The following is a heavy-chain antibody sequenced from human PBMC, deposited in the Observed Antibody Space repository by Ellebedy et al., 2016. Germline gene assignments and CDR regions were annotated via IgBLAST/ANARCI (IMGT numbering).Heavy chain of an antibody. V-gene: IGHV5-51*01. Sequence: GGSLRLSXKGSGYSFSNYWIGWARQMPGKGLEWMGIFFAGDSDTRYSPFFQGQVTISADKAISTAYLQWSSLKASDSAMYYCVRTMYASGVDYWGQGTLVTVSS. CDR1: GYSFSNYW. CDR2: FFAGDSDT. D-gene: IGHD2-8*01. CDR3: VRTMYASGVDY. J-gene: IGHJ4*02.